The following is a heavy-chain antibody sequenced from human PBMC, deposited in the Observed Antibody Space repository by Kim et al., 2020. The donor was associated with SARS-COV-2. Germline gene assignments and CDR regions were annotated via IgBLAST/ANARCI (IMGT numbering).Heavy chain of an antibody. J-gene: IGHJ4*02. V-gene: IGHV6-1*01. Sequence: SVKSRITINPDASKNQFSLQLNSVTPEDTAVYYCARDRMAAAGTAYYFDYWGQGTLVTVSS. D-gene: IGHD6-13*01. CDR3: ARDRMAAAGTAYYFDY.